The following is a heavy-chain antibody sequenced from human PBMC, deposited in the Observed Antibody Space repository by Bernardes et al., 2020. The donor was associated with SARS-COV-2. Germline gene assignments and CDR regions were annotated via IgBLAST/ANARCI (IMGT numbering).Heavy chain of an antibody. CDR1: GLIVSGYY. Sequence: GGSLRLSCAASGLIVSGYYMSWVRPVPGKGLECVSVIENSPVGVYTYYADSVKGRFTISRYKSTNTVYLQMNSLRAEDTALYYCVRGGGTDWGQGTVVSVSS. D-gene: IGHD2-15*01. V-gene: IGHV3-53*01. CDR3: VRGGGTD. CDR2: IENSPVGVYT. J-gene: IGHJ4*02.